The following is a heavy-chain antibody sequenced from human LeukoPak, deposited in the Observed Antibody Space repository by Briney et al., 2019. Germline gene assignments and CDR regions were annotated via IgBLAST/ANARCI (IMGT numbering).Heavy chain of an antibody. D-gene: IGHD1-1*01. CDR3: AKGQELDDGVFDS. J-gene: IGHJ4*02. V-gene: IGHV3-23*01. Sequence: GGSLRLSCAASGFTFSRIAMSWVSQAPGKGLEWVSAIRSNGETVYNADSVKGRFTVSRDNSRQTLFLQMSSLRVEDTATYYCAKGQELDDGVFDSWGQGTLVTVSS. CDR2: IRSNGETV. CDR1: GFTFSRIA.